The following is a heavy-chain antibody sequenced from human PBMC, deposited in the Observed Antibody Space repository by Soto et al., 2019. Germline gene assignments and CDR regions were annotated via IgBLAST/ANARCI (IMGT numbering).Heavy chain of an antibody. V-gene: IGHV4-31*03. CDR3: ARSVFP. CDR2: FYYSGST. J-gene: IGHJ5*02. CDR1: GGSISTGGYY. Sequence: QVQLQESGPGLVKPSQTLSLTCTVSGGSISTGGYYWNWIRQHPGKGLEWIGYFYYSGSTYYNPALKSRVTISVNPSKIQFSLKLSSVTAADTAVYYCARSVFPWGQGTLVTVSS.